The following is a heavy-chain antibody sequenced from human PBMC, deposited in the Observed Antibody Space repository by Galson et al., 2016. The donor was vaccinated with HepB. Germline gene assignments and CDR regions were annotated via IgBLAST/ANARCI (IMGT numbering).Heavy chain of an antibody. CDR1: GFTFSSYG. CDR3: TFESTQSSMAGNY. CDR2: ISQDGSNK. V-gene: IGHV3-30*03. Sequence: SLRLSCAASGFTFSSYGMHWVRQAPGKGLEWMAVISQDGSNKYYADSVKGRFTISRDTSNNTLYLQMNSLRAEDAAVYYCTFESTQSSMAGNYWGQGTLVTVSS. J-gene: IGHJ4*02. D-gene: IGHD6-19*01.